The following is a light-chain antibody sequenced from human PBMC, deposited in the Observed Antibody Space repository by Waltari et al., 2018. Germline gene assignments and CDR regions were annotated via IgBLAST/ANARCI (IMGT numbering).Light chain of an antibody. Sequence: EIVMTQSPATLSVSPGDRATLSCRASQSVGTDLAWFQQKPGQAPRLLIDHASTRATGIPARFSGSGSGTEFTLTISSLQSEDFAVYYCQQYNKWPPWTFGQGTTVDIK. CDR2: HAS. CDR3: QQYNKWPPWT. J-gene: IGKJ1*01. V-gene: IGKV3-15*01. CDR1: QSVGTD.